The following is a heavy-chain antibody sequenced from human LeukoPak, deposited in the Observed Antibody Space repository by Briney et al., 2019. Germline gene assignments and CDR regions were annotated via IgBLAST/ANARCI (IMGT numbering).Heavy chain of an antibody. D-gene: IGHD6-13*01. J-gene: IGHJ4*02. Sequence: PGGSLRLSCAASGFTFSGSAMHWVRQASGKGLEWVGRIRSKANSYATAYAASVKGRFTISRDDSKNTAYLQMNSLKTEDTAVYYCTRVLSDSSSAKFDHWGQGTLVTVSS. CDR1: GFTFSGSA. CDR3: TRVLSDSSSAKFDH. CDR2: IRSKANSYAT. V-gene: IGHV3-73*01.